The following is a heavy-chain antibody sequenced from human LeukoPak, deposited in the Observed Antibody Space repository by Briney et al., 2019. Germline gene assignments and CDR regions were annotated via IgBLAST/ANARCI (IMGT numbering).Heavy chain of an antibody. CDR3: ARDSPYHDFWSDSQPR. CDR1: GFTFSSYA. J-gene: IGHJ4*02. CDR2: ISASGGRT. V-gene: IGHV3-23*01. D-gene: IGHD3-3*01. Sequence: GGSLRLSCAASGFTFSSYAMSWIRQAPGKGLEWVSGISASGGRTEYADSVKGRFTISRDNSKNTLHLQMNSLRAEDTALYYCARDSPYHDFWSDSQPRWGQGTLVTVSS.